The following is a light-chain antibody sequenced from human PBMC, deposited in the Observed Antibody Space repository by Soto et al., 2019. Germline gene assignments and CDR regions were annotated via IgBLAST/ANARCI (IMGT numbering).Light chain of an antibody. CDR3: QQYSSSFLT. CDR2: DAS. J-gene: IGKJ1*01. CDR1: LTLRDSY. Sequence: IVLTQSPGTLSLSPGERATLSCRASLTLRDSYLAWYQQKAGQAPRLVIYDASSRATGIPDRFSASGSGTDFTLTISRLEPEDFAVYYCQQYSSSFLTFGQGTKV. V-gene: IGKV3-20*01.